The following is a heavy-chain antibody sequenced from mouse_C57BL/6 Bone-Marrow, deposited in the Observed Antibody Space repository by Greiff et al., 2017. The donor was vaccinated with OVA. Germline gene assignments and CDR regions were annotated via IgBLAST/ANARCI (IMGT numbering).Heavy chain of an antibody. D-gene: IGHD1-1*01. CDR2: IYPSDSET. Sequence: QVQLQQSGAELVRPGSSVKLSCKASGYTFTSYWMDWVKQRPGQGLEWIGNIYPSDSETHYNQKFKDKATLTVDKSSSTAYMQLSSLTSEDSAVYYCARWGYYGSSYGFAYWGQGTLVTVSA. J-gene: IGHJ3*01. V-gene: IGHV1-61*01. CDR1: GYTFTSYW. CDR3: ARWGYYGSSYGFAY.